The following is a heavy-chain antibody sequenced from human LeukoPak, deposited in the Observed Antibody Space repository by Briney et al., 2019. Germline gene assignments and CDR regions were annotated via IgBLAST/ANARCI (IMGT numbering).Heavy chain of an antibody. CDR1: GFTFSSYW. CDR3: ARSRYGDY. D-gene: IGHD3-16*01. Sequence: GGSLRLSCAASGFTFSSYWMIWVRQAPGKGPEWVANIKQDGSEKSYVDSVKGRFTISRDNAKNSLYLQINSLRAEDTAVYYCARSRYGDYWGQGTLVTVSS. CDR2: IKQDGSEK. V-gene: IGHV3-7*01. J-gene: IGHJ4*02.